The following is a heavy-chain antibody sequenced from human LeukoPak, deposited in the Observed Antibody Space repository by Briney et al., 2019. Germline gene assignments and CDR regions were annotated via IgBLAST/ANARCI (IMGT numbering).Heavy chain of an antibody. J-gene: IGHJ4*02. V-gene: IGHV3-20*04. CDR1: GFTFDSYG. CDR3: AKDLYSSGWYDYFDY. CDR2: IHRNGGAT. D-gene: IGHD6-19*01. Sequence: GGSLRLSCVASGFTFDSYGMSWVRQAPEKGLEWVSSIHRNGGATAYVDSVKGRFTISRDNAKNSLYLQMSSLRAEDTALYYCAKDLYSSGWYDYFDYWGQGTLVTVSS.